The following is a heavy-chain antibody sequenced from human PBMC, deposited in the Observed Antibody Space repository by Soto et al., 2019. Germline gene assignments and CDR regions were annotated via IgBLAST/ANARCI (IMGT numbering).Heavy chain of an antibody. J-gene: IGHJ4*02. CDR3: ACDPTAYRSGWHRPLGF. V-gene: IGHV3-21*01. D-gene: IGHD6-25*01. CDR2: ISSSSSYI. Sequence: MHRISKKKVKGLEWVSSISSSSSYIYYADSVKGPFTISSDNAKNSPYLQLNSLRAEDTAVYYCACDPTAYRSGWHRPLGFCGEGTLRTGSS.